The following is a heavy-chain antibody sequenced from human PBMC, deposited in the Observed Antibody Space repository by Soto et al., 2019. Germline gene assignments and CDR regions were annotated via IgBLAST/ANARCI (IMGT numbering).Heavy chain of an antibody. CDR1: GFTFSSYS. V-gene: IGHV3-48*01. CDR3: AREDILGARSFDY. Sequence: GGSLRLSCAASGFTFSSYSMNWVRQAPGKGLEWLSYISSKSKTIFYADSVEGRFTISRDNAKDSLYMQMSSLRAEDTAVYYCAREDILGARSFDYWGQGTLVTVSS. D-gene: IGHD5-12*01. J-gene: IGHJ4*02. CDR2: ISSKSKTI.